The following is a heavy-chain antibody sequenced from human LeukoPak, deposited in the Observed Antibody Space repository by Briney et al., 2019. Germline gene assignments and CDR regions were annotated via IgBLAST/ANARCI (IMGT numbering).Heavy chain of an antibody. Sequence: GASVKVSCKASGYTFTSYYMHWVRQAPGQGLEWMEIINPSGGSTSYAQKFQGRVTMTRDTSTSTVYMELSSLRSEDTAVYYCARFPVHYYDSSGYAFDIWGQGTMVTVSS. CDR1: GYTFTSYY. J-gene: IGHJ3*02. V-gene: IGHV1-46*01. D-gene: IGHD3-22*01. CDR2: INPSGGST. CDR3: ARFPVHYYDSSGYAFDI.